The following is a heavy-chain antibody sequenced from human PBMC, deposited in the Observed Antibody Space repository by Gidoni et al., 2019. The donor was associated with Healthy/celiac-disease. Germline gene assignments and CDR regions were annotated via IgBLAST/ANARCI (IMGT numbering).Heavy chain of an antibody. V-gene: IGHV3-7*03. CDR1: GFNFSSYW. Sequence: EVQLVESGGGLVQPGGSLRLSCAPSGFNFSSYWMSWVRQAPGKGLEWVANIKQDGSEKYYVDSVKGRCTISRDNAKNSLYLQMNSRRAEDTAVYYCARGWGYYDSSGYYFDYWGQGTLVTVSS. CDR3: ARGWGYYDSSGYYFDY. D-gene: IGHD3-22*01. J-gene: IGHJ4*02. CDR2: IKQDGSEK.